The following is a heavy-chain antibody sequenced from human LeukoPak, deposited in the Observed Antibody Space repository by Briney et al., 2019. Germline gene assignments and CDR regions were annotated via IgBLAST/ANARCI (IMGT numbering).Heavy chain of an antibody. CDR1: GFTVSLNY. J-gene: IGHJ6*02. V-gene: IGHV3-66*01. CDR2: MYSGGTT. Sequence: GGSLRLSCAASGFTVSLNYMTWVRQAPGKGLGWISIMYSGGTTYYADSVKGRFTISRDSSKNTLYLQMNSLRAEDTAVYYCARGMTTATLYYYYYAMDVWGQGTTVTVSS. CDR3: ARGMTTATLYYYYYAMDV. D-gene: IGHD4-11*01.